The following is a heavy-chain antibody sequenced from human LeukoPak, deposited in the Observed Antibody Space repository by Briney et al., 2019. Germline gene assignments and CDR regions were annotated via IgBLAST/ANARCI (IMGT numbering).Heavy chain of an antibody. D-gene: IGHD1-26*01. CDR1: GGSISSGSYY. CDR2: INHSGST. CDR3: ARGVGFDY. J-gene: IGHJ4*02. V-gene: IGHV4-39*07. Sequence: PSETLSLTCTVSGGSISSGSYYWSWIRQPPGKGLEWIGEINHSGSTNYNPSLKSRVTISVDTSKNQFSLKLSSVTAADTAVYYCARGVGFDYWGQGTLVTVSS.